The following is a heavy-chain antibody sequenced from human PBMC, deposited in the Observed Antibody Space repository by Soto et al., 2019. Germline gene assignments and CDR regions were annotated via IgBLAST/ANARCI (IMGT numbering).Heavy chain of an antibody. CDR3: AKGGPLLTEGGGY. CDR1: GFTFDDYA. J-gene: IGHJ4*02. D-gene: IGHD2-15*01. Sequence: EVQLVESGGGLVQPGRSLRLSCAASGFTFDDYAMHWVRQAPGKGLEWVSGISWNSGSIGYADSVKGRFTISRDNAKNSLYLHMNSLRAEDTALYYCAKGGPLLTEGGGYWGQGTLVTVSS. CDR2: ISWNSGSI. V-gene: IGHV3-9*01.